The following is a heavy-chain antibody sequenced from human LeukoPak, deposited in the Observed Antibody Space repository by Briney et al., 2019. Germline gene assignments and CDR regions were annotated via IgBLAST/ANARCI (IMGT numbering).Heavy chain of an antibody. Sequence: ASVKVSCKASGGTFSSYAISRVRQAPGQGLEWMGGTIPIFGTANYAQKFQGRVTITADESTSTAYMELSSLRSEDTAVYYCAREEGDDFWSGYYSYWFDPWGQGTLVTVSS. D-gene: IGHD3-3*01. CDR2: TIPIFGTA. V-gene: IGHV1-69*13. J-gene: IGHJ5*02. CDR1: GGTFSSYA. CDR3: AREEGDDFWSGYYSYWFDP.